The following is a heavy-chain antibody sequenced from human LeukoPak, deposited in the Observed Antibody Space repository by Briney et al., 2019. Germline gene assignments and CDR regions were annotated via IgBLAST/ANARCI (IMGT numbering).Heavy chain of an antibody. CDR3: ARDGSLTYSSSAEFDY. CDR2: ISSSSSYI. CDR1: GFTFSSYS. J-gene: IGHJ4*02. V-gene: IGHV3-21*01. D-gene: IGHD6-6*01. Sequence: GGSLRLSCAASGFTFSSYSMNWVRQAPGKGLEWVSSISSSSSYIYYADSVKGRFTISRDNAKNSLYLQMNSLRAEDTAVYYCARDGSLTYSSSAEFDYWGQGTLVTVSS.